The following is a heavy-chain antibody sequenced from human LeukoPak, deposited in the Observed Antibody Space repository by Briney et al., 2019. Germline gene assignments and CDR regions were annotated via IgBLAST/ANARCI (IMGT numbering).Heavy chain of an antibody. CDR3: ARHDTEYHFDSNGYSFDY. V-gene: IGHV4-34*01. Sequence: SETLSLTCAVYGGSFSGYYWSWIRQPPGKGLEWIGEINHSGSTNYNPSLKSRVTISVDTSKNQFSLKLSSVTAADTAVYYCARHDTEYHFDSNGYSFDYWGHGILVTVSS. J-gene: IGHJ4*01. CDR2: INHSGST. CDR1: GGSFSGYY. D-gene: IGHD3-22*01.